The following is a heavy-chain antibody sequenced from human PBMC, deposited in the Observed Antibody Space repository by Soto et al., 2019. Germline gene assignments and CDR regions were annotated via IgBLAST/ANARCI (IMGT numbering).Heavy chain of an antibody. Sequence: PGGSLRLSCAASGFTLSDHYMDWVRQAPGKGLEWVGRTRNKANSYTTEYAASVKGRFIVSSDDSMNSLYLQMNSLKTEDTAMYYCVRTSQYRSGTWNFDYWGKGTLGTVSS. CDR2: TRNKANSYTT. CDR3: VRTSQYRSGTWNFDY. V-gene: IGHV3-72*01. D-gene: IGHD3-10*01. J-gene: IGHJ4*02. CDR1: GFTLSDHY.